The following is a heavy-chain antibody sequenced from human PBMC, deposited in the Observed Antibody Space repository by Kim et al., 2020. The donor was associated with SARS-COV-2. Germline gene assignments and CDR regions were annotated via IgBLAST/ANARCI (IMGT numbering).Heavy chain of an antibody. J-gene: IGHJ3*02. CDR3: TRQFVEDYYGSGSVWGDDAFDI. CDR1: GFTFSGSA. CDR2: VRSKANSYAT. Sequence: GGSLRLSCAASGFTFSGSAMHWVRQASGKGLEWVGRVRSKANSYATAYAASVKGRFTISRDDSKNTAYLQMNSLKTEDTAVYYCTRQFVEDYYGSGSVWGDDAFDIWGQGTMVTVSS. V-gene: IGHV3-73*01. D-gene: IGHD3-10*01.